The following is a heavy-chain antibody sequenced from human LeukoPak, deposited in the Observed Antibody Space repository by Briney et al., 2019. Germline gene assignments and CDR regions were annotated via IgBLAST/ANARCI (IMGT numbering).Heavy chain of an antibody. J-gene: IGHJ6*02. CDR3: ARGGDGYSFGYVMDV. Sequence: TGGSLRLSCAASGFTFSSYDMHWVHQATGKGLEWVSAIGSAGDTYYPGSVKGRFTISRENAKNSLYLQMNSLRAEDTAVYYCARGGDGYSFGYVMDVWGQGTTVTVSS. V-gene: IGHV3-13*01. CDR2: IGSAGDT. D-gene: IGHD5-24*01. CDR1: GFTFSSYD.